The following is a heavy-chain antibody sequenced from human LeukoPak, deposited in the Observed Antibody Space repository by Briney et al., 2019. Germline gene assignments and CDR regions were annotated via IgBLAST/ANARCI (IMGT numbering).Heavy chain of an antibody. CDR3: ARHGAAAGTPPYYFDY. D-gene: IGHD6-13*01. V-gene: IGHV1-69*04. J-gene: IGHJ4*02. Sequence: GSSVTVSCTASGGTLSTYAISWVRQAPGQGLGWMGRIIPILGIANYAQKFQGRVTITADKSTSTAYMELSSLRSEDTAVYYCARHGAAAGTPPYYFDYWGQGTLVTVSS. CDR2: IIPILGIA. CDR1: GGTLSTYA.